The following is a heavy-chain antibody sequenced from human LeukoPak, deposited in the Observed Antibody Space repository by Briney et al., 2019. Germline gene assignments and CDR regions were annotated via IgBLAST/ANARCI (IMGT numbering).Heavy chain of an antibody. D-gene: IGHD6-13*01. J-gene: IGHJ4*02. CDR2: INHSGST. CDR3: AHRLYSSSGYYFDY. CDR1: GGSFSGYY. V-gene: IGHV4-34*01. Sequence: SETLSLTCAVYGGSFSGYYWSWIRQPPGKGLEWIGEINHSGSTNYNPSLKSRVTISVDTSKNQFSLKLSSVTAADTAVYYCAHRLYSSSGYYFDYWGQGTLVTVSS.